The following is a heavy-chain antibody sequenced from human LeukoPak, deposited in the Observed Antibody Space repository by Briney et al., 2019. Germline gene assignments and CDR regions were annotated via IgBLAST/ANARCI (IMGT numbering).Heavy chain of an antibody. Sequence: SDPLSLTCTVSGGSISSSSYYWRWIRQPPGKGLEWIESIYYSGSTYYNPSLQSHLTLSVHTAKNQFSLKLSSVTAADTAVYYSARGTSTSGDVPYYYYYYMDVWGKATTVTVSS. D-gene: IGHD4-17*01. V-gene: IGHV4-39*07. CDR3: ARGTSTSGDVPYYYYYYMDV. CDR2: IYYSGST. J-gene: IGHJ6*03. CDR1: GGSISSSSYY.